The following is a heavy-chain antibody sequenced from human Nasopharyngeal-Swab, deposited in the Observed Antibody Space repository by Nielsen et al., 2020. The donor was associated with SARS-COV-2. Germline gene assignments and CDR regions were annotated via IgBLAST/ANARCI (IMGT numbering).Heavy chain of an antibody. J-gene: IGHJ4*02. CDR2: IHESGNS. D-gene: IGHD2-8*01. V-gene: IGHV4-4*02. CDR1: GDSISSSHW. CDR3: ARLFSTSRMYFFFDS. Sequence: LSLTCAVSGDSISSSHWWSWVRQSPGKGLEWIGEIHESGNSNYNPSLTGRVYMSVDKSQNQFSLEVPSMTPADTAFYYCARLFSTSRMYFFFDSWGQGMLVIVS.